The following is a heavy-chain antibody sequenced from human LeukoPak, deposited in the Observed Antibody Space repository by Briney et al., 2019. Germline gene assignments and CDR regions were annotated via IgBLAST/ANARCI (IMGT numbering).Heavy chain of an antibody. CDR3: ARDSNLLGYCSGGSCGAPRNWFDP. Sequence: ASVKVSCKASGYTFTSYGISWVRQAPGQGLEWMGWISAYNGNTNYAQKLQGRVTMTTDTSTSTAYMELRSLRSDDTAVYYCARDSNLLGYCSGGSCGAPRNWFDPWGQGTLVTVSS. CDR2: ISAYNGNT. D-gene: IGHD2-15*01. J-gene: IGHJ5*02. V-gene: IGHV1-18*01. CDR1: GYTFTSYG.